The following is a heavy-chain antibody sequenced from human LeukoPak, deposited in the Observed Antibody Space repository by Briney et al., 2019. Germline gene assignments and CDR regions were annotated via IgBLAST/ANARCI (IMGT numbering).Heavy chain of an antibody. CDR1: GGSISSYY. J-gene: IGHJ4*02. V-gene: IGHV4-59*01. CDR2: IYYSGST. Sequence: PSETLSLTCTVSGGSISSYYWSWIRQPPGKGLEWIGYIYYSGSTNYNPSLKSRVTISVDTSKNQFSLKLSSVTAADTAVYYCARVVDTAMVDYRGQGTLVTVSS. CDR3: ARVVDTAMVDY. D-gene: IGHD5-18*01.